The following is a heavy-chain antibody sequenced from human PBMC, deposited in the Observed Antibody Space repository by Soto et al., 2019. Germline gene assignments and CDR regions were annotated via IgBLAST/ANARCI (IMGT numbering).Heavy chain of an antibody. CDR1: GGSISSYY. J-gene: IGHJ3*02. D-gene: IGHD1-7*01. CDR3: ARVGKLELQGGAFDI. V-gene: IGHV4-4*07. CDR2: IYTSGST. Sequence: LSLTCTVSGGSISSYYWSWIRQPAGKGLEWIGRIYTSGSTNYNSSLKSRVTMSVDTSKNQFSLKLSSVTAADTAVYYCARVGKLELQGGAFDIWGQGTMVTVSS.